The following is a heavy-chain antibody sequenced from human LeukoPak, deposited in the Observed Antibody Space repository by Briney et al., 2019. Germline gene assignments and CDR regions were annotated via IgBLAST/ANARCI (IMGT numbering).Heavy chain of an antibody. D-gene: IGHD3-10*01. V-gene: IGHV4-34*01. J-gene: IGHJ4*02. CDR2: INHSGST. CDR3: ARGPGII. Sequence: PSETLSLTCAVYGGSFSGYYWSWIRQPPGKGLEWIGEINHSGSTNYNPSLKSRVTISVDTSKNQFSLKLSSVTAADTVVYYCARGPGIIWGQGTLVTVSS. CDR1: GGSFSGYY.